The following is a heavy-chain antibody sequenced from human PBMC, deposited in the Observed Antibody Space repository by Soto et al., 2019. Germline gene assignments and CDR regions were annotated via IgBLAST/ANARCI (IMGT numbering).Heavy chain of an antibody. V-gene: IGHV3-23*01. CDR3: AKEGEYSSGWDNFDY. CDR2: ISGSGGST. J-gene: IGHJ4*02. CDR1: GFTFSSYA. D-gene: IGHD6-19*01. Sequence: EVQLLESGGGLVQPGGSLRLSCAASGFTFSSYAMSWVRQAPGKGLEWVSAISGSGGSTYYADSVKGRFTISRDNSENPLYLQMNSLRAEDTAVYYCAKEGEYSSGWDNFDYWGQGTLVTVSS.